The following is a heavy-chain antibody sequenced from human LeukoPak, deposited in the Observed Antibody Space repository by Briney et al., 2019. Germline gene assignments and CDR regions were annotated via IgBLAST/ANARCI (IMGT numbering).Heavy chain of an antibody. CDR1: GFTFSSYS. Sequence: PGGSLRLSCAASGFTFSSYSMNWVRQAPGKGLEWVSYISSSSSTIYYADSVKGRFTISRDNAKNSLYLQMNSLRAEDTAVYYCARDVVKYYYSSGFNWFDPWGQGTLVTVSS. D-gene: IGHD6-25*01. CDR2: ISSSSSTI. J-gene: IGHJ5*02. V-gene: IGHV3-48*01. CDR3: ARDVVKYYYSSGFNWFDP.